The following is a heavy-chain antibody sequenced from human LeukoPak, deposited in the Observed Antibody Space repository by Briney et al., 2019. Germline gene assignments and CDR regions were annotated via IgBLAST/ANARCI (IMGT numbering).Heavy chain of an antibody. CDR1: GITLSNYG. D-gene: IGHD6-19*01. CDR2: ISGSGGGT. Sequence: PGGSLRLSCAVSGITLSNYGMSWVRQAPGKGLEWVAGISGSGGGTNYADSVKGRFTISRDNPTNTLFLQMNNLRAEDTAVYYCAKGIYSSGWSYFDYWGHGTLVTVSS. V-gene: IGHV3-23*01. J-gene: IGHJ4*01. CDR3: AKGIYSSGWSYFDY.